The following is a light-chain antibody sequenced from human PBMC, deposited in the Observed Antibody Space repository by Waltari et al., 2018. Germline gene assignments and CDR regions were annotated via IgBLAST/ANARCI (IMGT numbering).Light chain of an antibody. Sequence: DIQITQSPSIMSASVGDRVTITCRASQSIGGWLAWYQQKPGKAPNLLIYVTSILQSGVPSRFSGSGSGTEFTLTISSLQPDDFATYYCQQYQDYPWTFGQGTRVDI. CDR1: QSIGGW. J-gene: IGKJ1*01. CDR2: VTS. CDR3: QQYQDYPWT. V-gene: IGKV1-5*03.